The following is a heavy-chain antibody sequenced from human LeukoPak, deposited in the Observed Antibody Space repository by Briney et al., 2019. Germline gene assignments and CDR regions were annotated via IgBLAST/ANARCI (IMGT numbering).Heavy chain of an antibody. V-gene: IGHV4-4*07. CDR2: FYTSGTI. D-gene: IGHD4-23*01. CDR3: ARTVVTLGWGFAL. CDR1: GGSISSYY. J-gene: IGHJ2*01. Sequence: SETLSLTCTVPGGSISSYYWSWIRQPAGKGLEWIRRFYTSGTINYNPSLKSRVTMSIDTSKNQVCLKMRSVAAAATALYYCARTVVTLGWGFALWGRGTPVSVSS.